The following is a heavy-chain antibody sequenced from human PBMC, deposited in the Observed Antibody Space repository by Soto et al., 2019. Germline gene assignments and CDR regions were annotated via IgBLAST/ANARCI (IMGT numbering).Heavy chain of an antibody. D-gene: IGHD1-20*01. CDR1: GFTFGDYA. Sequence: GGSLRLSCTASGFTFGDYAMSWFRQAPGKGLEWVGFIRSKAYGGTTEYAASVKGRFTISRDDSKSIAYLQMNSLKTEDTAVYYCSSDNWSDPYYYYYYMDVWGKGTTVTVSS. J-gene: IGHJ6*03. CDR3: SSDNWSDPYYYYYYMDV. V-gene: IGHV3-49*03. CDR2: IRSKAYGGTT.